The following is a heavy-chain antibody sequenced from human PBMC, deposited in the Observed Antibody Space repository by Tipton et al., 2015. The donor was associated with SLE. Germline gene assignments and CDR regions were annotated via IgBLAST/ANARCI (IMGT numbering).Heavy chain of an antibody. Sequence: SLRLSCAASGFTFSSYEMNWVRQAPGKGLEWVSYISSSGSTIYYADSVKGRFTISRDNTKNSLYLQMNSLRAEDTAVYYCARDMRIVGASPFQDYFDYWGQGRLVTVSS. CDR1: GFTFSSYE. V-gene: IGHV3-48*03. CDR3: ARDMRIVGASPFQDYFDY. CDR2: ISSSGSTI. D-gene: IGHD1-26*01. J-gene: IGHJ4*02.